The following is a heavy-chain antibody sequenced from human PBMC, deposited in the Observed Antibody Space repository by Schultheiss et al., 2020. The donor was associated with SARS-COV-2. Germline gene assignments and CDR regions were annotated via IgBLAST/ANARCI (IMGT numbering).Heavy chain of an antibody. CDR3: ARRRSDGNWWLDT. V-gene: IGHV4-59*08. CDR1: GGSISTSY. CDR2: ISDAGRT. D-gene: IGHD2-8*02. Sequence: SETLSLTCTVSGGSISTSYWAWIRQPPGKGLEWIGYISDAGRTNYNPSLTSRVTISVDTSKNQFSLKLTSVIAADTAVYYCARRRSDGNWWLDTWGQGTLVTVSS. J-gene: IGHJ5*02.